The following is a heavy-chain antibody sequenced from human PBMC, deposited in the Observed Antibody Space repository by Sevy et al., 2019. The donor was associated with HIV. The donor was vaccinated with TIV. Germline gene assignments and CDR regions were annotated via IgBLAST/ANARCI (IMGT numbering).Heavy chain of an antibody. J-gene: IGHJ4*02. CDR3: ATVLITMVRGVPSPLFDY. CDR1: GYTFTSYG. D-gene: IGHD3-10*01. CDR2: ISAYNGNT. V-gene: IGHV1-18*01. Sequence: ASVKVSCKASGYTFTSYGISWVRQAPGQGLEWMGWISAYNGNTNYAQKLQGRVTMTTDTSTSTAYMELRSLRSDDRAVYYGATVLITMVRGVPSPLFDYWGQGTLVTVSS.